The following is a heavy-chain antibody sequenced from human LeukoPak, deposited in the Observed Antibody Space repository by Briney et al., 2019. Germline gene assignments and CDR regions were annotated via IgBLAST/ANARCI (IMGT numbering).Heavy chain of an antibody. D-gene: IGHD6-13*01. CDR3: ARGGLSSSSMDV. Sequence: GGSLRLSCAASGFTFSSYGMHWVRQAPGKGLEWVAVIWYDGSNKYYADSVKGRFTISRDNSKNTLYLQMNSLRAEDTAVYYCARGGLSSSSMDVWGQGTTVTVSS. J-gene: IGHJ6*02. CDR2: IWYDGSNK. CDR1: GFTFSSYG. V-gene: IGHV3-33*01.